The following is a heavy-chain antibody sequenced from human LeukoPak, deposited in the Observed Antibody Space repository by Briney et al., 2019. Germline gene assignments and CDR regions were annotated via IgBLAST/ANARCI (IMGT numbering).Heavy chain of an antibody. D-gene: IGHD2-2*01. J-gene: IGHJ6*02. V-gene: IGHV1-69*04. CDR2: IIPILGIA. Sequence: SVKVSCKASGGTFSSYAISWVRQAPGQGLEWMGRIIPILGIANYAQKFQGRVTMTEDTSTDTAYMELSSLRSEDTAVYYCATVGYCSSTSCPSDYYYYGMDVWGQGTTVTVSS. CDR1: GGTFSSYA. CDR3: ATVGYCSSTSCPSDYYYYGMDV.